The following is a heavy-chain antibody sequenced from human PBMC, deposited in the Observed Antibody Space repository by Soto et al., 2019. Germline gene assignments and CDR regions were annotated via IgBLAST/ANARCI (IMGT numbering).Heavy chain of an antibody. J-gene: IGHJ6*02. D-gene: IGHD5-12*01. CDR3: AFRRRTDHSGNGPLMYYYYGVDV. V-gene: IGHV5-10-1*01. CDR1: EYSFTTYW. CDR2: IDPNDSYT. Sequence: PGESLKISCKGSEYSFTTYWINWVRQMPGKGLEWVGRIDPNDSYTSYSPSFQGHVTISADKSIKTAYLQWSSLKASDTAMYYCAFRRRTDHSGNGPLMYYYYGVDVWGQGTTVTVSS.